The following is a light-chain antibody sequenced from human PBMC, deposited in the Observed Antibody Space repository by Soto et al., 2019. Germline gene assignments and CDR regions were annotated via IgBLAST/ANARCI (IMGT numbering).Light chain of an antibody. V-gene: IGLV2-23*01. CDR1: SSDVGSYNL. CDR2: EGS. CDR3: CSYAGSSTSYV. J-gene: IGLJ1*01. Sequence: SVLAQPASVSGSPGQSITISCTGTSSDVGSYNLVSRYQQHPGKAPKLMIYEGSKRPSGVSNRFSGSKSGNTASLTISGLQAEDEADYYCCSYAGSSTSYVFGTGTKVTVL.